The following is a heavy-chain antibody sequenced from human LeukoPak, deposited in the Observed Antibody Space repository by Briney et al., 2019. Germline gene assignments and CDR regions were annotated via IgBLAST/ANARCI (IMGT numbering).Heavy chain of an antibody. Sequence: SETLSLTCTVSSGSISSYYWSWIRQPPGKGLEWIGYIYYSGSTNYNPSLKSRVTISVDTSKNQFSLKLSSVTAADTAVYYCAREREQQLVHHRWFDPWGQGTLVTVSS. CDR3: AREREQQLVHHRWFDP. J-gene: IGHJ5*02. CDR2: IYYSGST. CDR1: SGSISSYY. V-gene: IGHV4-59*01. D-gene: IGHD6-13*01.